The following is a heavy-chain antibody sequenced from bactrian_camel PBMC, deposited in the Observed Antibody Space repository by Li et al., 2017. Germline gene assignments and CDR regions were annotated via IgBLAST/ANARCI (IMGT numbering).Heavy chain of an antibody. Sequence: VQLVESGGGLVQAGGSLRLSCATSGFKQNTAFMRWVRQAPGKGLEWVATINYAGDSKYYADSVKGRFIISRDDATNTLILQLISLKTEDTARYYCTPGVYWGQGTQVTVS. J-gene: IGHJ4*01. CDR2: INYAGDSK. CDR1: GFKQNTAF. V-gene: IGHV3S40*01. CDR3: TPGVY. D-gene: IGHD2*01.